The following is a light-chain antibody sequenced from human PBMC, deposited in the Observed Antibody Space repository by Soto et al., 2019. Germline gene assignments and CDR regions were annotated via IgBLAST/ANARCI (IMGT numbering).Light chain of an antibody. Sequence: EIVMTQSPATLSVSPGERATLSCRASQSVSSNLAWYQQKPGQAPRLLIYGASTRATGIPARFSGSGSGTEFTLTISSLQSEDFAVYYCQQYNNWLTSTFAQGPKVDIK. CDR2: GAS. V-gene: IGKV3-15*01. J-gene: IGKJ1*01. CDR3: QQYNNWLTST. CDR1: QSVSSN.